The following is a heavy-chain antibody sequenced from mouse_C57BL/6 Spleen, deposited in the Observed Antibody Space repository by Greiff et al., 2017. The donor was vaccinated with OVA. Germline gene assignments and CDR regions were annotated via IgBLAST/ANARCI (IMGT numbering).Heavy chain of an antibody. CDR1: GYAFTNYL. D-gene: IGHD2-2*01. J-gene: IGHJ2*01. CDR3: ASGGLVRFDY. CDR2: INPGSGGP. Sequence: VQLQQSGAELVRPGTSVKVSCKASGYAFTNYLIEWVKQRPGQGLEWIGVINPGSGGPNYNEKFKGKATLTADKSSSTAYMQLSSLTSEDSAVYFCASGGLVRFDYWGQGTTLTVSS. V-gene: IGHV1-54*01.